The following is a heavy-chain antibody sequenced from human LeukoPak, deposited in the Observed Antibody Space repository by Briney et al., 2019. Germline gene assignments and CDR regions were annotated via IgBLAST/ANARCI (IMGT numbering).Heavy chain of an antibody. V-gene: IGHV3-23*01. CDR2: IANSGGDT. CDR1: GFTFSSYA. J-gene: IGHJ5*01. Sequence: PGGSLRLSCAASGFTFSSYAMSWVRQAPGKGLEWVSSIANSGGDTYYSDSVKGRFTISRDNSKNTLYLQMNSLRAEDTAIYYCVRMAIYSTYVGTWFESWGRGTLVTVSS. CDR3: VRMAIYSTYVGTWFES. D-gene: IGHD4-11*01.